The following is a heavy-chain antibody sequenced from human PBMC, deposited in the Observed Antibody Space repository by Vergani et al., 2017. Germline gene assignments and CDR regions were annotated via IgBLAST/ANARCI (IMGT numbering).Heavy chain of an antibody. CDR3: VREGGGYCSSTSCLLDY. J-gene: IGHJ4*02. CDR2: ISPDGFST. Sequence: QVQLVQSGAEVGKPGASVKISCKASGYTFTAYYIHWVRQAPEQGLEWVGVISPDGFSTFYAQKFQGRVTITRDTSTSTVYVEVTSLGSDDTAVYYCVREGGGYCSSTSCLLDYWGQGTLVTVS. CDR1: GYTFTAYY. D-gene: IGHD2-2*01. V-gene: IGHV1-46*01.